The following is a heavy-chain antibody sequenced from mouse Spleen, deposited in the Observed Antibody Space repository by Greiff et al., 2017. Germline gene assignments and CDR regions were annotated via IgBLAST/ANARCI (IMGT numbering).Heavy chain of an antibody. J-gene: IGHJ2*01. CDR3: ARKGLFRYDTGYFDY. CDR1: GYTFTDYN. V-gene: IGHV1-18*01. Sequence: EVQLQQSGPELVKPGASVKIPCKASGYTFTDYNMDWVKQSHGKSLEWIGDINPNNGGTIYNQKFKGKATLTVDKSSSTAYMELRSLTSEDTAVYYCARKGLFRYDTGYFDYWGQGTTLTVSS. D-gene: IGHD2-14*01. CDR2: INPNNGGT.